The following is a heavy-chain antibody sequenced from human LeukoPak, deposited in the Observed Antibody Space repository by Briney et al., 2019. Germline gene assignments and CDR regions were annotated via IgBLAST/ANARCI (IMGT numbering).Heavy chain of an antibody. CDR2: INPNSGGT. CDR3: AREQKYYDSSGYYWGNWFDP. Sequence: GASVKVSCKASGYTFTGYYMHWVRQAPGQGLEWMGWINPNSGGTNYAQKFQGRVTMTRDTSISTAYMELSRLRSDDTAVYYCAREQKYYDSSGYYWGNWFDPWGQGTLVTVSS. CDR1: GYTFTGYY. D-gene: IGHD3-22*01. V-gene: IGHV1-2*02. J-gene: IGHJ5*02.